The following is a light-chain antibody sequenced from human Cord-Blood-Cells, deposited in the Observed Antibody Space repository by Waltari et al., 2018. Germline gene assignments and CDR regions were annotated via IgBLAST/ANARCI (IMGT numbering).Light chain of an antibody. CDR2: QGS. CDR1: SSDVGSYNP. J-gene: IGLJ2*01. V-gene: IGLV2-23*01. CDR3: CSYAGSSTLV. Sequence: QSALTQPASASGPSGQSITISCTGTSSDVGSYNPVSWYQQHPGKAPKRMIYQGSKRTSGVSNRLSGSKCGNTASLTISGVQAEDEADYYCCSYAGSSTLVFGGWTKLTVL.